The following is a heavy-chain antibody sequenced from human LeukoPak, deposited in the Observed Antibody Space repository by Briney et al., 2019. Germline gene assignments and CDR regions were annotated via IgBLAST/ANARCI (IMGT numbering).Heavy chain of an antibody. D-gene: IGHD2-15*01. Sequence: ASVKVSCKASGYDFICYYMHWVRPAPGQGLEWMGWINPNSGGTNYAQKFQGRVTMTRDTSVSTAYMELSGLRSDDTAVYYCARGAAWRYCRGGRCFAPGYWGQGTLVTVSS. CDR2: INPNSGGT. CDR1: GYDFICYY. CDR3: ARGAAWRYCRGGRCFAPGY. J-gene: IGHJ4*02. V-gene: IGHV1-2*02.